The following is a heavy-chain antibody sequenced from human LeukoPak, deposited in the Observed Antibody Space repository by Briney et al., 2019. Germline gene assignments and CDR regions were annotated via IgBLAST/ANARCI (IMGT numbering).Heavy chain of an antibody. J-gene: IGHJ3*02. CDR3: ARTGGQYQLLVDAFDI. D-gene: IGHD2-2*01. V-gene: IGHV4-59*08. CDR1: GGSISSYY. Sequence: SETLSLTCTVSGGSISSYYWSWIRQPPGKGLEWIGYIYYSGSTNYNPSLKSRVTISVDTSKNQFSLKLSSVTAADTAVYYCARTGGQYQLLVDAFDIWGQGTMVTVSS. CDR2: IYYSGST.